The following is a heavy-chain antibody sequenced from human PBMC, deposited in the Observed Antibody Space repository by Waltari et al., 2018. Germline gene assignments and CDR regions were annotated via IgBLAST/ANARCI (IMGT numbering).Heavy chain of an antibody. CDR2: IYYSGST. CDR3: ARDNIDYDILTPTGWFDP. Sequence: QVQLQESGPGLVKPSETLSLTCPVPGGSISSYYWSWIRQPPGKGLEWIGYIYYSGSTNYNPSLKSRVTISVDTSKNQFSLKLSSVTAADTAVYYCARDNIDYDILTPTGWFDPWGQGTLVTVSS. J-gene: IGHJ5*02. V-gene: IGHV4-59*01. CDR1: GGSISSYY. D-gene: IGHD3-9*01.